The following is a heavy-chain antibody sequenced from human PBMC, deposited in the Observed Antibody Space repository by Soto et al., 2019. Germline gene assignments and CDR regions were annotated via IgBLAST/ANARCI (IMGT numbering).Heavy chain of an antibody. V-gene: IGHV4-34*01. CDR2: INHSGST. CDR1: GGSFSGYY. J-gene: IGHJ4*02. D-gene: IGHD2-2*01. CDR3: ARGPNCSSTSCLINRIFDY. Sequence: TLSLTCAVYGGSFSGYYWSWIRQPPGKGLEWIGEINHSGSTNYNPSLKSRVTISVDTSKNQFSLKLSSVTAADTAVYYCARGPNCSSTSCLINRIFDYWGQGTLVTVSS.